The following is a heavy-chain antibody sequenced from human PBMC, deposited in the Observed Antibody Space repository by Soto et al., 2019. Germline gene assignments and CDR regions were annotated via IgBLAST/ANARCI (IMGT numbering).Heavy chain of an antibody. CDR2: IIPIFGTT. CDR3: ARVLATGNDY. D-gene: IGHD1-1*01. V-gene: IGHV1-69*05. Sequence: SVKVSCKASAGTFSSYAISWVRQAPGQGLEWMGGIIPIFGTTNYAQKFQGRVTMTTDTSTSTAYMELRSLRSDDTAVYYCARVLATGNDYWGQGTLVTVSS. J-gene: IGHJ4*02. CDR1: AGTFSSYA.